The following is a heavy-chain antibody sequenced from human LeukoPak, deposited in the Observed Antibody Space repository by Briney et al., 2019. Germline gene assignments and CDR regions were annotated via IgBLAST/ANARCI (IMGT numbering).Heavy chain of an antibody. CDR3: ARAIAVAGIDY. Sequence: GGSLRLSCAASGFTFSSYGMPWVRQAPGEGLEWVAVIWYDGSSKYYADSVKGRFTISRDNSKNTLYLQMNSLRAEDTAVYYCARAIAVAGIDYWGQGTLVTVSS. D-gene: IGHD6-19*01. CDR1: GFTFSSYG. CDR2: IWYDGSSK. V-gene: IGHV3-33*01. J-gene: IGHJ4*02.